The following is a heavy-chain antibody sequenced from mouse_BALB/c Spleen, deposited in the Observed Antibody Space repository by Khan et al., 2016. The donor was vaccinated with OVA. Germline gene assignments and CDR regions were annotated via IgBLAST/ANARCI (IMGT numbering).Heavy chain of an antibody. CDR2: INTYTGEP. J-gene: IGHJ1*01. CDR1: GYTFTNYG. Sequence: QIQLVQSGPELKKPGETVKISCKASGYTFTNYGMNWVKQAPGKGLKWMGWINTYTGEPTYADDFKGRSAFSLETSASTAYLQIKNLKSEDTATYFCARSNSDGYFDVWGAGTTVTVSS. V-gene: IGHV9-3-1*01. D-gene: IGHD2-3*01. CDR3: ARSNSDGYFDV.